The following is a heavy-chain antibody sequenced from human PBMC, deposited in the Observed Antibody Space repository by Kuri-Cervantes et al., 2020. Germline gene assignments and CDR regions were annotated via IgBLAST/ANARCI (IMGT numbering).Heavy chain of an antibody. CDR1: GFTFDYYA. J-gene: IGHJ4*02. Sequence: GGSLRLSCAASGFTFDYYAMHWVRQAPGKGLEWVSGISWNSGSKGYADSAKGRFTISRDNANNSLYLQIDSLRAEDTALYYCARGTRYDYVWGSFDYWGQGALVTVSS. CDR2: ISWNSGSK. V-gene: IGHV3-9*01. CDR3: ARGTRYDYVWGSFDY. D-gene: IGHD3-16*01.